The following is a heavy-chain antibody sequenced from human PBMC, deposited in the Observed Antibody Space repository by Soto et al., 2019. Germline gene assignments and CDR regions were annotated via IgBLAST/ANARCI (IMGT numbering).Heavy chain of an antibody. CDR2: ISAYNGNT. V-gene: IGHV1-18*04. Sequence: QVQLVQSGAEVKKPGASVKVSCKASGYTFTSYGITWVRQAPGQGLEWMGWISAYNGNTNYAQKLQGRVTMTTDTSTSTAYMELRSLRSDDTAVYYCARDLSGLPPTYYGMDVWGQGTTVTVSS. J-gene: IGHJ6*02. CDR1: GYTFTSYG. D-gene: IGHD6-25*01. CDR3: ARDLSGLPPTYYGMDV.